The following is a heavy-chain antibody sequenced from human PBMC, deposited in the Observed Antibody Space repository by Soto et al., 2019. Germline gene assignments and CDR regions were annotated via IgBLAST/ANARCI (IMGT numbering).Heavy chain of an antibody. CDR1: GASISTYY. CDR3: ARYYYDSSGYFNWFDP. V-gene: IGHV4-59*01. Sequence: PSETLSLTCSVSGASISTYYWSWVRQSPGKGLEWIGYIHYSGGTKYNPSLKSRVTISVDTSKNQFSLKLSSVTAADTAVYYCARYYYDSSGYFNWFDPWGQGTLVTVSS. CDR2: IHYSGGT. D-gene: IGHD3-22*01. J-gene: IGHJ5*02.